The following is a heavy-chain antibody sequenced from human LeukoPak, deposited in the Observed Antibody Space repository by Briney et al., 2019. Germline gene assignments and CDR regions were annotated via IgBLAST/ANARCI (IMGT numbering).Heavy chain of an antibody. CDR2: INSDGSST. V-gene: IGHV3-74*01. CDR1: GFTFSSYW. CDR3: AKDRAYYSDSSGYYLVRAYDY. Sequence: GGSLRLSCAASGFTFSSYWMHWVRQAPGKGLVWVSRINSDGSSTFYADSVKGRFTISRDNSKNTLYLQMNSLRAEDTAVYYCAKDRAYYSDSSGYYLVRAYDYWGQGTLVTVSS. J-gene: IGHJ4*02. D-gene: IGHD3-22*01.